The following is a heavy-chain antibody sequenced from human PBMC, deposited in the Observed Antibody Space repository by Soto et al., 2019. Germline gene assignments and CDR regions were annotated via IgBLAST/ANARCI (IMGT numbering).Heavy chain of an antibody. Sequence: HPXGSLRLSCASSVFTFSSYAMSCARHSPGKWLEWVSAISGSGGSTYYADSVKGRFTISRDNSKNTLYLQMNSLRAEDTAVYYCAKLSGRRTAMVTSLFEYWGQGTLVSVS. D-gene: IGHD5-18*01. J-gene: IGHJ4*02. CDR2: ISGSGGST. CDR1: VFTFSSYA. V-gene: IGHV3-23*01. CDR3: AKLSGRRTAMVTSLFEY.